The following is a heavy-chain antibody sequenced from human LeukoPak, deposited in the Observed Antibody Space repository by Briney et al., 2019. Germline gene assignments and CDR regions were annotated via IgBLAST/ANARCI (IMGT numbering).Heavy chain of an antibody. J-gene: IGHJ3*02. D-gene: IGHD2-15*01. Sequence: SETLSLTCTVSGGSISSYYWSWIRQPPGKGLEWIGYIYYSGSTNYNPSLKSRVTISVDTSKNQFSLKLSSVTAADTAVYYCASPGYCSGGSCYPSLAYDAFDIWGQGTMVTVSS. CDR3: ASPGYCSGGSCYPSLAYDAFDI. V-gene: IGHV4-59*08. CDR1: GGSISSYY. CDR2: IYYSGST.